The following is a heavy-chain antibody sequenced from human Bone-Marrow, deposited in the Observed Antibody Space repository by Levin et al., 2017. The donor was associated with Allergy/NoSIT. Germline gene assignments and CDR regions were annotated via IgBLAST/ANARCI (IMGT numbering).Heavy chain of an antibody. CDR3: ATTLGNYFHSTGRFDY. V-gene: IGHV4-39*07. CDR1: GASVDNSSYY. J-gene: IGHJ4*02. CDR2: IYYNGAT. D-gene: IGHD2-8*02. Sequence: PSETLSLTCTVSGASVDNSSYYWGWIRQSPGKGLEWIGSIYYNGATYYKPSLKSRITMSVDTSRNHFSLRLSSVTAADTALYYCATTLGNYFHSTGRFDYWGLGTLVTVSS.